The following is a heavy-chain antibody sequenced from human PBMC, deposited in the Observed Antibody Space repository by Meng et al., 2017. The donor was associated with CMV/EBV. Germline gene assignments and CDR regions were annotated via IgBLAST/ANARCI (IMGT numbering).Heavy chain of an antibody. CDR2: INHSGST. V-gene: IGHV4-34*01. Sequence: QVQLQQGGSGLLKPSETLSLTCADYGGSFSGYYWSWIRQPPGKGLEWIGEINHSGSTNYNPSLKSRVTISVDTSKNQFSLKLSSVTAADTAVYYCARGGNWFDPWGQGTLVTASS. CDR1: GGSFSGYY. J-gene: IGHJ5*02. CDR3: ARGGNWFDP.